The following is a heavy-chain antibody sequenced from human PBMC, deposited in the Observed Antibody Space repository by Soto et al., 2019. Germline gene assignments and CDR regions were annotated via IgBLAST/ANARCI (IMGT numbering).Heavy chain of an antibody. D-gene: IGHD6-13*01. CDR3: VRNLAAGGTFYSDY. V-gene: IGHV3-72*01. CDR2: IRNEPKGYTT. CDR1: GFTFSDHY. J-gene: IGHJ4*02. Sequence: EVQLVESGGGLVQPGGSLRLSCAASGFTFSDHYMDWVRQAPGKGLEWVGRIRNEPKGYTTEYAASVKGRFTISRYDSENSLYLQMNNLKTEDTAVYYCVRNLAAGGTFYSDYWGQGALVTVSS.